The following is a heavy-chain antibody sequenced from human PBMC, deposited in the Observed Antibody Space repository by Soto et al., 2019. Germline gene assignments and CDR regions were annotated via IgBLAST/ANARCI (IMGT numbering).Heavy chain of an antibody. V-gene: IGHV1-58*01. D-gene: IGHD3-22*01. CDR2: IVVGSGNT. J-gene: IGHJ4*02. CDR1: GFTFTSSA. Sequence: GASVKVSCKASGFTFTSSAVQWVRQARGQRLEWIGWIVVGSGNTNYAQKFQERVTITRDMSTSTAYMELSSLRSEDTAVYYCAAPYYYDSSGYYWVPAFDYWGQGTLVTVSS. CDR3: AAPYYYDSSGYYWVPAFDY.